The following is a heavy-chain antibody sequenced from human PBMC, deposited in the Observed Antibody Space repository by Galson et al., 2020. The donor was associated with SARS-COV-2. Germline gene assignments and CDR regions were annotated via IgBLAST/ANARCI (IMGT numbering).Heavy chain of an antibody. Sequence: GPPRLTPAQTLTLPCTFSRFSLSASGMCVSWVRQPPGKALEWLARIAWDDDKYYSTSRKTRRTISKDTSKNQFVPTMANMDPVDTATYYCAREGVGKSRDYWGQGTPVTVPS. J-gene: IGHJ4*02. CDR2: IAWDDDK. V-gene: IGHV2-70*11. D-gene: IGHD1-26*01. CDR1: RFSLSASGMC. CDR3: AREGVGKSRDY.